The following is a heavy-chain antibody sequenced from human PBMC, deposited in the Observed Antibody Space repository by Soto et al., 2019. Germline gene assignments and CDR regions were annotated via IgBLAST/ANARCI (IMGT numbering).Heavy chain of an antibody. CDR1: GYTFTIYG. CDR3: ARDPYDCSSTSCYVEWFDP. D-gene: IGHD2-2*01. CDR2: ISAYNGNT. J-gene: IGHJ5*02. Sequence: ASVKVSCKASGYTFTIYGISWVRQAPGQGLEWMGWISAYNGNTNYAQKLQGRVTMTTDTSTSTAYMELRSLRSDDTAVYYCARDPYDCSSTSCYVEWFDPWGQGTLVTVSS. V-gene: IGHV1-18*01.